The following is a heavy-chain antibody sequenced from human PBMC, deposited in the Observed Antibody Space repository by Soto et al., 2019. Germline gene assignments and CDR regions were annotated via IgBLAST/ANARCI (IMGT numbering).Heavy chain of an antibody. D-gene: IGHD3-10*01. Sequence: EVHLVESGGGLVQPGGSLRLSCAASGFTFSDHYMDWVRQAPGKGLEWVGRIRNRPNSSTTQYAASVKGRFAVLRDDSENLVYLQMNDRKTEDTAVYYCVRDSGRGFYFDYWGQGAQVTVSS. CDR3: VRDSGRGFYFDY. CDR2: IRNRPNSSTT. CDR1: GFTFSDHY. V-gene: IGHV3-72*01. J-gene: IGHJ4*02.